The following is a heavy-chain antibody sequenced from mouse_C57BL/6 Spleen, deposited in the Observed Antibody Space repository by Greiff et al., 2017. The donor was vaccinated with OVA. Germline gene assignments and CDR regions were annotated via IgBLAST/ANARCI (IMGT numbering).Heavy chain of an antibody. CDR3: AREVYYDYEGWYFDV. D-gene: IGHD2-4*01. CDR1: GFTFSDYY. Sequence: VQLKESEGGLVQPGSSMKLSCTASGFTFSDYYMAWVRQVPEKGLEWVANINYDGSSTYYLDSLKSRFIISRDNAKNILYLQMSSLKSEDTATYYCAREVYYDYEGWYFDVWGTGTTVTVSS. CDR2: INYDGSST. V-gene: IGHV5-16*01. J-gene: IGHJ1*03.